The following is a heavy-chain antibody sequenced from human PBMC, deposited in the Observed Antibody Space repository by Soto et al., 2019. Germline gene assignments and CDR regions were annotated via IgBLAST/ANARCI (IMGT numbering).Heavy chain of an antibody. D-gene: IGHD3-3*01. CDR2: INAGNGNT. Sequence: ASVKVSCKASGYTFTSYGISWVRQAPGQRLEWMGWINAGNGNTKYSQKFQGRVTITRDTSASTAYMELSSLRSEDTAVYYCARDYDFWSGREVNYGMDVWGQGTTVTVS. CDR1: GYTFTSYG. CDR3: ARDYDFWSGREVNYGMDV. V-gene: IGHV1-3*01. J-gene: IGHJ6*02.